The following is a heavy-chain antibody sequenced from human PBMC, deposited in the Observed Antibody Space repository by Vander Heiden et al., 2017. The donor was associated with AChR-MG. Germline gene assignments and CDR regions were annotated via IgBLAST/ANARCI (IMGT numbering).Heavy chain of an antibody. CDR3: ARKVVTRRLYYFDY. V-gene: IGHV3-30-3*01. CDR1: GFTFGSYA. Sequence: QVQLVESGGGVVQPGRSLRLSCAASGFTFGSYAMHWVRQAPGKGLEWVAVISYDGSNKYYADSVKGRFTISRDNSKNTLYLQMNSLRAEDTAVYYCARKVVTRRLYYFDYWGQGTLVTVSS. J-gene: IGHJ4*02. CDR2: ISYDGSNK. D-gene: IGHD2-15*01.